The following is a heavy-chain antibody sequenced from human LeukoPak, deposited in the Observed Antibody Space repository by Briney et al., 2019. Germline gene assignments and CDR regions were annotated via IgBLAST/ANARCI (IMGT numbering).Heavy chain of an antibody. CDR2: INPNSGAT. J-gene: IGHJ4*01. CDR3: ARGRRILGGPENAGDFFDF. V-gene: IGHV1-2*02. CDR1: GYTLTDYY. D-gene: IGHD3-16*01. Sequence: GASVKVSCKASGYTLTDYYLHWVRQAPGQGLKWMGWINPNSGATHYAQSFQARVTMTGDTSIASSYMELTGLESDDTAVYYCARGRRILGGPENAGDFFDFWGQGSLVTVSS.